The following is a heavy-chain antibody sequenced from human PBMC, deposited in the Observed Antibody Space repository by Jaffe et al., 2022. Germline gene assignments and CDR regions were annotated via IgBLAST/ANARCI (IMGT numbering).Heavy chain of an antibody. CDR1: GFTFSSYS. Sequence: EVQLVESGGGLVKPGGSLRLSCAASGFTFSSYSMNWVRQAPGKGLEWVSSISSSSSYIYYADSVKGRFTISRDNAKNSLYLQMNSLRAEDTAVYYCARDPSLAYDYIWGSHRIARAGYMDVWGKGTTVTVSS. V-gene: IGHV3-21*01. D-gene: IGHD3-16*01. J-gene: IGHJ6*03. CDR2: ISSSSSYI. CDR3: ARDPSLAYDYIWGSHRIARAGYMDV.